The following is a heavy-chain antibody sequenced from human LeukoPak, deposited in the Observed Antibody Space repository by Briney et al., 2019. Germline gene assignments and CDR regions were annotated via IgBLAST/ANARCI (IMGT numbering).Heavy chain of an antibody. CDR2: INPNSGGT. CDR1: GYTSTGYY. V-gene: IGHV1-2*02. D-gene: IGHD6-13*01. CDR3: AILAAAGTWVGY. Sequence: ASVKVSCKASGYTSTGYYMHWVRQAPGQGLEWMGWINPNSGGTNYAQKFQGRVTMTRDTSISTAYMELSRLRSDDTAVYYCAILAAAGTWVGYWGQGTVVTVSS. J-gene: IGHJ3*01.